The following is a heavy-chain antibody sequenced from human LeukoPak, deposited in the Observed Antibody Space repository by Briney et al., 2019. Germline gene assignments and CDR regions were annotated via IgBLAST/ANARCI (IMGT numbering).Heavy chain of an antibody. V-gene: IGHV3-23*01. CDR2: ISGSGGST. D-gene: IGHD4-17*01. Sequence: GGSLRLSCAASGFTFSSYAMNWVRQAPGKGLEWVSAISGSGGSTYYADSVKGRFTISRDNSKNTLYLQMNNLRAEDTAVYYCARAMRSETVPFDYWGQGTLVTVSS. CDR3: ARAMRSETVPFDY. J-gene: IGHJ4*02. CDR1: GFTFSSYA.